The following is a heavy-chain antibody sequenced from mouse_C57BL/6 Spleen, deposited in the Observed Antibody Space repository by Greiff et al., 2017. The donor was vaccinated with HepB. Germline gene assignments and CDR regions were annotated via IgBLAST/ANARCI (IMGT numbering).Heavy chain of an antibody. CDR3: ARDQLRLDY. CDR2: ISDGGSYT. J-gene: IGHJ2*01. V-gene: IGHV5-4*01. CDR1: GFTFSSYA. Sequence: EVMLVESGGGLVKPGGSLKLSCAASGFTFSSYAMSWVRQTPEKRLEWVATISDGGSYTYYPDNVKGRFTISRDNAKNNLYLQMSHLKSEDTAMYYCARDQLRLDYWGQGTTLTVSS. D-gene: IGHD3-2*02.